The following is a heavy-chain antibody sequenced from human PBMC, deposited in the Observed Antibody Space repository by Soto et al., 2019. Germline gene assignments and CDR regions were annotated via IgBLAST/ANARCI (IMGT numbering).Heavy chain of an antibody. CDR2: IYPGDSDT. V-gene: IGHV5-51*01. CDR1: GYSFTSYW. Sequence: GESLKISWKGSGYSFTSYWIVWVRQMPGKGLEWMGIIYPGDSDTRYSPSFQGQVTISADKSISTAYLQWSSLKASDTAMYYCARLAEVPAAIDYYYGMDVWGQGTTVTVSS. J-gene: IGHJ6*02. CDR3: ARLAEVPAAIDYYYGMDV. D-gene: IGHD2-2*01.